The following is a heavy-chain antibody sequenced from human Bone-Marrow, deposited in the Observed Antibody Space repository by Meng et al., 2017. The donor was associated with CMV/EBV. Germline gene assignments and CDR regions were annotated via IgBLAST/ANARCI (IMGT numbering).Heavy chain of an antibody. D-gene: IGHD3-22*01. V-gene: IGHV3-69-1*01. J-gene: IGHJ4*02. Sequence: GGSLRLSCAASGFTFSDYYMNWVRQAPGKGLAWVSSISSSSAIYYADSVKGRFTISRDNARNSLYLQMNSLRAEDTAVYYCARSCGYYYTDYWGQGTLVTVSS. CDR2: ISSSSAI. CDR1: GFTFSDYY. CDR3: ARSCGYYYTDY.